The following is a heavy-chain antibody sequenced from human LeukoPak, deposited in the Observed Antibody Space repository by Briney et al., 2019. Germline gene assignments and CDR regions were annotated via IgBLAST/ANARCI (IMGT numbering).Heavy chain of an antibody. Sequence: ASVKVSCKASGYTFTSYYMHWVRQAPGQGLEWMGIINPSGGSTSYAQKFQGRVTMTRDTSTSTVYMELRSLRSEDTAVYYCARDSPVTIFGVVNNWFDPWGQGTLVTVSS. CDR1: GYTFTSYY. CDR3: ARDSPVTIFGVVNNWFDP. CDR2: INPSGGST. J-gene: IGHJ5*02. D-gene: IGHD3-3*01. V-gene: IGHV1-46*01.